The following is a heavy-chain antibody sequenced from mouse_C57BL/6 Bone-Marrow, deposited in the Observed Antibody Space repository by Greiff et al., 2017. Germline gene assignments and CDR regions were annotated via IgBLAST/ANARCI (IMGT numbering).Heavy chain of an antibody. Sequence: EVQLQQSGPELVKPGASVKISCKASGYTFTDYYMNWVKQSHGKSLEWIGDINPNNGGTSYNQKFKGKATLTVDKSSSTAYMELRSLTSEDSAVYYCAREGDYDGSSPYYFDYWGQGTTLTVSS. CDR3: AREGDYDGSSPYYFDY. V-gene: IGHV1-26*01. J-gene: IGHJ2*01. CDR1: GYTFTDYY. D-gene: IGHD1-1*01. CDR2: INPNNGGT.